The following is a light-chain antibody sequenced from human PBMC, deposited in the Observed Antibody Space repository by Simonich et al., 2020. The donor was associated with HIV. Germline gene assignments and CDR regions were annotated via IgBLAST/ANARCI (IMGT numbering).Light chain of an antibody. J-gene: IGLJ2*01. Sequence: SSELTQDPAVSVALGQTVRITCQGDSLRSYYASWYQQKPGQAPVLVIYGKNNRPAGIPDRFSGYNSGNTATLTISRVEAGDEADYYCQVWDSSSDPIVFGGGTKLTVL. CDR1: SLRSYY. CDR2: GKN. V-gene: IGLV3-19*01. CDR3: QVWDSSSDPIV.